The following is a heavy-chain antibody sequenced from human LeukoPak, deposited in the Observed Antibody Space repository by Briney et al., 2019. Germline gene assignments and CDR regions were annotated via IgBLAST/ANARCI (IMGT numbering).Heavy chain of an antibody. Sequence: ASVKVSCKASGGTFSSYAISWVRQAPGHGLEWMGGIIPIFGTANYAQKFQGRVTITADESTSTAYMELSSLRSEDTAVYYCARDAVGGVVGATFYFQHWGQGTLVTVSS. CDR2: IIPIFGTA. D-gene: IGHD1-26*01. CDR1: GGTFSSYA. V-gene: IGHV1-69*13. CDR3: ARDAVGGVVGATFYFQH. J-gene: IGHJ1*01.